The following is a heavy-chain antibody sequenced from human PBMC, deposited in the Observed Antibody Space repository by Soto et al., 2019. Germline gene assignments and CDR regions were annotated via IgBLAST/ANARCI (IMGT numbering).Heavy chain of an antibody. J-gene: IGHJ4*02. CDR1: GYSFTNYW. Sequence: GESLNISCSKSGYSFTNYWIGWVRQMPGKGLEWMGIIHPGDSNTRYSPSFQGQVTISADKSISTAYLQWSSLKASDTAIYYCARSRTYGGNSFDYWGQGTLVTVSS. CDR2: IHPGDSNT. CDR3: ARSRTYGGNSFDY. V-gene: IGHV5-51*01. D-gene: IGHD2-15*01.